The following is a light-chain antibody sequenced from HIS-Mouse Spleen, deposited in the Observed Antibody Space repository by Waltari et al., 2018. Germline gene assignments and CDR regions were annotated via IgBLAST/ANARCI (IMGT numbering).Light chain of an antibody. Sequence: SYELPQPPSVSVSPGQPARITCSGDALPKQYAYWYQQKPGQAPVLVIYKDSERPSGIPERFSGSSSGTTVTLTISGVQEEDEADYYCQSADSSGTYVVFGGGTKLTVL. CDR1: ALPKQY. CDR3: QSADSSGTYVV. J-gene: IGLJ2*01. CDR2: KDS. V-gene: IGLV3-25*03.